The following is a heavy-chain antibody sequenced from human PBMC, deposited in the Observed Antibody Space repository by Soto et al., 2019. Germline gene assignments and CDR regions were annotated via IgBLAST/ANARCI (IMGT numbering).Heavy chain of an antibody. J-gene: IGHJ4*02. CDR2: IDADGTTT. CDR1: VFTFNTYW. Sequence: PGGSLRLSCAASVFTFNTYWMHWVRQVPGKGLECVSRIDADGTTTHYADSVRGRFTISRDNAKNTLYLQMNSLRAEDSAVYLCARRIAVAGTYDHWGQGTLVTVSS. CDR3: ARRIAVAGTYDH. V-gene: IGHV3-74*01. D-gene: IGHD6-19*01.